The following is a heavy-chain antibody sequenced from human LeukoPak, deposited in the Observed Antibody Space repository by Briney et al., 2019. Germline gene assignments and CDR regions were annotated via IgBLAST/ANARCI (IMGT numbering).Heavy chain of an antibody. CDR2: IYYSGST. J-gene: IGHJ5*02. Sequence: PSETLSLTCTVSGGSISSYYWSWTRQPPGKGLEWIGYIYYSGSTNYNPSLKSRVTISVDTSKNQFSLKLSSVTAADTAVYYCARGSGGNYWFDPWGQGTLVTVSS. V-gene: IGHV4-59*01. CDR3: ARGSGGNYWFDP. D-gene: IGHD4-23*01. CDR1: GGSISSYY.